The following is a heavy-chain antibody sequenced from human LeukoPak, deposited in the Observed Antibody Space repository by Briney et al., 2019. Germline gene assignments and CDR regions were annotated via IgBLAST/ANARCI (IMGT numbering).Heavy chain of an antibody. Sequence: SETLSLTCTVSGGSISSYYWSWIRQPAGKGLEWIGRIYSSGSTNYNPSLKSRVTISVDTSKNQFSLKLSSVTAADTAVYYCARRGAPVAGTGLDYWGQGTLVTVSS. J-gene: IGHJ4*02. CDR1: GGSISSYY. CDR3: ARRGAPVAGTGLDY. CDR2: IYSSGST. V-gene: IGHV4-4*07. D-gene: IGHD6-19*01.